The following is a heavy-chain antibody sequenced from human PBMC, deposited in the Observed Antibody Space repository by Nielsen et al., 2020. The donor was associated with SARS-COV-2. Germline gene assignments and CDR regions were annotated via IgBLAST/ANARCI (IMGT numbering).Heavy chain of an antibody. CDR1: GFTVSNNY. CDR2: IDVGGDT. D-gene: IGHD2-15*01. Sequence: GESLKISCTASGFTVSNNYMSWVRQAPGKRLEWVSVIDVGGDTDYTDSVKGRFTISRDNAKNTLWLEMNSLRVDDTAVYYCVGDTGGRWGELWGQGTLVTVSS. J-gene: IGHJ4*02. CDR3: VGDTGGRWGEL. V-gene: IGHV3-53*01.